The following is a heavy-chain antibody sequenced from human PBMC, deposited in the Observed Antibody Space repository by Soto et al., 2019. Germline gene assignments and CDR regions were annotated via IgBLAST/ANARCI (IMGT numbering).Heavy chain of an antibody. D-gene: IGHD6-6*01. J-gene: IGHJ4*02. CDR3: ARDRSARVSSYYFDY. CDR2: IWYDGSNK. CDR1: GFTFSSYG. Sequence: GGSLRLSCAASGFTFSSYGMHWVRQAPGKGLEWVAVIWYDGSNKYYADSVKGRFTISRDNSKNTLYLQMNSLRAEDTAVYYCARDRSARVSSYYFDYWGQGTLVTVSS. V-gene: IGHV3-33*01.